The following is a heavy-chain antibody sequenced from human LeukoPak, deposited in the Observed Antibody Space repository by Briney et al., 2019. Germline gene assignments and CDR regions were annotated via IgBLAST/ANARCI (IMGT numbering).Heavy chain of an antibody. CDR2: IKSKADGGTT. Sequence: GGSLRLSCAASGFTFSNAWMSWVRQAPGKGLEWVGRIKSKADGGTTDYAAPVKGRFTISRDDSKNTLYLQMNSLKTEDTAVYYCTTVDEAVAGKDYWGQGTLVTVSS. CDR3: TTVDEAVAGKDY. CDR1: GFTFSNAW. V-gene: IGHV3-15*01. J-gene: IGHJ4*02. D-gene: IGHD6-19*01.